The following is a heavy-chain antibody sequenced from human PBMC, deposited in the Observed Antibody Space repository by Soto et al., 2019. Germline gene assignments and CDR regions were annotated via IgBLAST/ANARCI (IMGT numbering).Heavy chain of an antibody. V-gene: IGHV1-8*01. Sequence: ASVKVSCKASGYTFTSYDINWVQQATGQGLEWMGWMDPNSGNTGYAQKFQGRVTMTRNTSISTAYMELNSLRAEDTAVYYCARDLKRITMVRGVIQHYYYGMDVWGQGTTVTVSS. CDR2: MDPNSGNT. J-gene: IGHJ6*02. D-gene: IGHD3-10*01. CDR3: ARDLKRITMVRGVIQHYYYGMDV. CDR1: GYTFTSYD.